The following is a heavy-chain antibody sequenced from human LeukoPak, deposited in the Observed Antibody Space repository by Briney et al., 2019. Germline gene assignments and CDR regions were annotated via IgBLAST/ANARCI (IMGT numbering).Heavy chain of an antibody. D-gene: IGHD5-12*01. CDR2: IYPGDSDT. CDR1: GYSFTSYW. CDR3: ARSGYDNFEWFDP. J-gene: IGHJ5*02. V-gene: IGHV5-51*01. Sequence: GESLKVSCKGSGYSFTSYWIGWVRQMPGKGLEWMGIIYPGDSDTRYSPSFQGQVTISADKSISTAYLQWSSLKASDTAMYYCARSGYDNFEWFDPWGQGTLVTVSS.